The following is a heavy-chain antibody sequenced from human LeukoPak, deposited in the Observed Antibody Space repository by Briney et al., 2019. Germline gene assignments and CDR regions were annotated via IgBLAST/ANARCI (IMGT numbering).Heavy chain of an antibody. Sequence: GASVKVSCKASGYTFTSYDINWVRQAPGQGLEWMGWISAYNGNTNYAQKLQGRVTMTTDTSTSTAYMELRSLRSDDTAVYYCASLRPEYYYDSSGYYYDWGQGTLVTVSS. CDR2: ISAYNGNT. CDR3: ASLRPEYYYDSSGYYYD. D-gene: IGHD3-22*01. V-gene: IGHV1-18*01. CDR1: GYTFTSYD. J-gene: IGHJ4*02.